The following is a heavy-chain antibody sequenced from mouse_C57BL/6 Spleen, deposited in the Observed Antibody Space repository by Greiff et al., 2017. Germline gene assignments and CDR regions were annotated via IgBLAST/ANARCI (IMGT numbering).Heavy chain of an antibody. CDR1: GYTFTSYW. D-gene: IGHD1-1*01. Sequence: VQLQQPGAELVKPGASVKLSCKASGYTFTSYWMQWVKQRPGQGLEWIGEIDPSDRYTNYNQKFKGKATLTVDTSSRTAYMQLSSLTSEDTAVYYCARDTTVARYFDVWGTGTTVTVSS. CDR2: IDPSDRYT. CDR3: ARDTTVARYFDV. V-gene: IGHV1-50*01. J-gene: IGHJ1*03.